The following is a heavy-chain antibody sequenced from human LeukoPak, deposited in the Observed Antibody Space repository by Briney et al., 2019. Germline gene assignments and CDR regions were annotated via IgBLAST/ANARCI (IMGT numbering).Heavy chain of an antibody. CDR3: ARLTYYDSSGYYNDY. CDR2: IYYSGST. Sequence: PSETLSLTCTVSGGSISSYYWSWIRQPPGKGLEWIGYIYYSGSTNYNPSLKSRVTISVDTSKNQFSLKLSSVTAADTAVYYCARLTYYDSSGYYNDYWGQGTLVTVSS. J-gene: IGHJ4*02. D-gene: IGHD3-22*01. CDR1: GGSISSYY. V-gene: IGHV4-59*08.